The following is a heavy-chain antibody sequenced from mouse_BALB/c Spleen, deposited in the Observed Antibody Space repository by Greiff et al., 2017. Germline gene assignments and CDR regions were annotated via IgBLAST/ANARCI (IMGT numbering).Heavy chain of an antibody. CDR2: IDPANGNT. V-gene: IGHV14-3*02. D-gene: IGHD2-4*01. CDR1: GFNIKDTY. Sequence: VQLQQSGAELVKPGASVKLSCTASGFNIKDTYMHWVKQRPEQGLEWIGRIDPANGNTKYDPKFQGKATITADTSSNTAYLQLSSLTSEDTAVYYCDRGDYDAGFAYWGQGTLVTVSA. CDR3: DRGDYDAGFAY. J-gene: IGHJ3*01.